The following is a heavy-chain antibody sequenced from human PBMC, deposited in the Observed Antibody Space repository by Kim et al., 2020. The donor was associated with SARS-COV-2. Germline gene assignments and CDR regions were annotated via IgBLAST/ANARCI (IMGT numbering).Heavy chain of an antibody. CDR2: ISAYNGNT. CDR3: ARDPVGNAAEKNAFDI. Sequence: ASVKVSCKASGYTFTSYGISWVRQAPGQGLEWMGWISAYNGNTNYAQKLQGRVTMTTDTSTSTAYMELRSLRSDDTAVYYCARDPVGNAAEKNAFDIWGQGTMVTVSS. V-gene: IGHV1-18*01. J-gene: IGHJ3*02. CDR1: GYTFTSYG. D-gene: IGHD1-26*01.